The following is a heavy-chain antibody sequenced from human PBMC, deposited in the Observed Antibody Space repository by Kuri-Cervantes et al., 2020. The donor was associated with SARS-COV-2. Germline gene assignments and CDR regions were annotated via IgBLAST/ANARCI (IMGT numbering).Heavy chain of an antibody. J-gene: IGHJ4*02. CDR3: AKCSDIAAAGQTDY. D-gene: IGHD6-13*01. Sequence: GESLKISCAASGFTFGSYAMSWVRQAPGKGLEWVSAISGSGGSTYYADSVKGRFTISRDNSKNTLYLQMNSLRAEDTAVYYCAKCSDIAAAGQTDYWGQGTLVTVSS. CDR2: ISGSGGST. V-gene: IGHV3-23*01. CDR1: GFTFGSYA.